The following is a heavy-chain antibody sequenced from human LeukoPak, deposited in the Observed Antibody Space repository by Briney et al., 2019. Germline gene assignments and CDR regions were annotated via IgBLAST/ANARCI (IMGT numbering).Heavy chain of an antibody. Sequence: PAETLSLTCAVYGVSFSVYYWGWVRQPPGKGLEWIGEINHSGSTNYNPSPKRRVTISSDTTKNHSSWMQSCVTPADRTVYYFAGGVSQEKPRFQLLSGSRALFDPWGQGTLVTVSS. D-gene: IGHD2-2*01. J-gene: IGHJ5*02. CDR3: AGGVSQEKPRFQLLSGSRALFDP. CDR1: GVSFSVYY. V-gene: IGHV4-34*01. CDR2: INHSGST.